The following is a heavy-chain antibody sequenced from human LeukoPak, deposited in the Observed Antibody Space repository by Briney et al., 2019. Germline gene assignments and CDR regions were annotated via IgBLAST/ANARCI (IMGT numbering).Heavy chain of an antibody. CDR1: GYTFTSYG. J-gene: IGHJ3*02. CDR2: ISAYNGNT. D-gene: IGHD6-13*01. Sequence: ASVKVSCKASGYTFTSYGISWVRPAPGQGLDWMGWISAYNGNTNYAQKLQGRVTMTTDTSTSTAYMELRSLRSDDTAVYYCARDIPYSSSWYGSYAFDIWGQGTMVTVSS. CDR3: ARDIPYSSSWYGSYAFDI. V-gene: IGHV1-18*01.